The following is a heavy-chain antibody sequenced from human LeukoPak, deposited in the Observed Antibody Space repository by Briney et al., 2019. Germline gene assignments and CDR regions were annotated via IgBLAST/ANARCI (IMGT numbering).Heavy chain of an antibody. CDR3: ARHRLRFPGWFDP. D-gene: IGHD3-3*01. V-gene: IGHV4-39*01. CDR2: IYYSGST. Sequence: KPSETLSLTCTVSGGSISSSSYYWGWIRQPPGKGLEWIGSIYYSGSTYYNPSLKSRVTISVDTSKNQFSLKLSSVTAADTAVYYCARHRLRFPGWFDPWGQGTLVTVSS. CDR1: GGSISSSSYY. J-gene: IGHJ5*02.